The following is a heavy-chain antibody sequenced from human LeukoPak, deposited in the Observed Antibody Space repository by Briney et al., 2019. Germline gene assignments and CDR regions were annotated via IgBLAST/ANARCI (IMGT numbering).Heavy chain of an antibody. J-gene: IGHJ6*02. CDR2: ISYDGSNK. D-gene: IGHD3-22*01. CDR3: AKDLYYYDSSGPPPDYYYYGMDV. V-gene: IGHV3-30*18. CDR1: GFTFSSYG. Sequence: GGALRLSCAASGFTFSSYGMHWVRQAPGKGLEWVGVISYDGSNKYNADSVRGRFTISRDNSKNTLYLQMNSLRAEDTAVYYCAKDLYYYDSSGPPPDYYYYGMDVWGQGTTVTVSS.